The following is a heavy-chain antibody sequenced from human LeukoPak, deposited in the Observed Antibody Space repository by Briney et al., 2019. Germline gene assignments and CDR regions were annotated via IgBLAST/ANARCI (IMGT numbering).Heavy chain of an antibody. Sequence: ASVKVSCKASGYTFTNYGISWVRQAPGQGLEWMGWISAYSGGTNYAQKFQGRVTMTRDTSISTAYMELNSLRSDDTAVYYCARDSGGTSDYWGQGTLVTVSS. CDR3: ARDSGGTSDY. J-gene: IGHJ4*02. D-gene: IGHD1-26*01. CDR2: ISAYSGGT. V-gene: IGHV1-18*01. CDR1: GYTFTNYG.